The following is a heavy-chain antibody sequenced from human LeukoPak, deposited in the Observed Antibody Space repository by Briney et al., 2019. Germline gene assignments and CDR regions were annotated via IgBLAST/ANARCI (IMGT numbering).Heavy chain of an antibody. CDR2: IIPIFGTA. V-gene: IGHV1-69*13. CDR3: AREGEWGSNSRLFAN. CDR1: GGTFSSYA. Sequence: SVKVSCKASGGTFSSYAISWVRQAPGQGLEWMGGIIPIFGTANYAQKFQGRVTITADESTSTAYMELSSLRSEDTAVYYCAREGEWGSNSRLFANWGQGTLVTVSS. D-gene: IGHD3-16*01. J-gene: IGHJ4*02.